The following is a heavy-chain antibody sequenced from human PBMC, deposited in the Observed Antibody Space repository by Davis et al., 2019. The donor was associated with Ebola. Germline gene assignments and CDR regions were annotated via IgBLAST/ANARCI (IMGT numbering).Heavy chain of an antibody. CDR1: GGSISSYY. V-gene: IGHV4-59*01. Sequence: SETLSLTCTVSGGSISSYYWSWIRQPPGKGLEWIGYIYYSGSTNYNPSLKSRVTISVNTSKNQFSLKLSSVTAEDTAVYYCARGRLRWVDGMDVWGKGTTVTVSS. J-gene: IGHJ6*04. CDR3: ARGRLRWVDGMDV. CDR2: IYYSGST. D-gene: IGHD4-23*01.